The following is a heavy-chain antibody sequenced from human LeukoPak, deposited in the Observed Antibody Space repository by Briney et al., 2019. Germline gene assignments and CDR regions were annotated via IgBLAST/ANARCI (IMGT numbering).Heavy chain of an antibody. CDR2: INTNTGNA. CDR3: ARETGVACHKVDYFYIDV. D-gene: IGHD3-3*01. V-gene: IGHV7-4-1*02. Sequence: ASVKVSCKASGYTFTSYAMNWVRQAPGQGLEWRGWINTNTGNATYAQGFTGRVVFSLETSVRTAYLQISSLKAEETAVYYCARETGVACHKVDYFYIDVWGKGTTVTVSS. J-gene: IGHJ6*03. CDR1: GYTFTSYA.